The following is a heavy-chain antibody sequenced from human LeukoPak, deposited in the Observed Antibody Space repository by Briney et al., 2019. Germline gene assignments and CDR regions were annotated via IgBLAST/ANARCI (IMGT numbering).Heavy chain of an antibody. CDR2: ISYDGSNK. CDR3: AREYWYPRHYYYMDV. D-gene: IGHD2-8*02. Sequence: GGSLRLSCAASGFTFSSYNMNWVRQAPGKGLEWVAVISYDGSNKYYADSVKGRFTISRDNSKNTLYLQMNSLRAEDTAVYYCAREYWYPRHYYYMDVWGKGTTVTVSS. J-gene: IGHJ6*03. CDR1: GFTFSSYN. V-gene: IGHV3-30*03.